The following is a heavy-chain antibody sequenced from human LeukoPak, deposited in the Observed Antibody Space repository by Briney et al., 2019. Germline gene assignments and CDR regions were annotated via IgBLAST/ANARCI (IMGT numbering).Heavy chain of an antibody. CDR1: GGSISSSSYY. D-gene: IGHD3-22*01. V-gene: IGHV4-39*07. CDR3: AITRDYYDSSGYYYLRDY. J-gene: IGHJ4*02. CDR2: IYYSGST. Sequence: SETLSLTCTVSGGSISSSSYYWGWIRQPPGKGLEWIGSIYYSGSTYYNPSLKSRVTMSVDTSKNQFSLKLSSVTAADTAVYYCAITRDYYDSSGYYYLRDYWGQGTLVTVSS.